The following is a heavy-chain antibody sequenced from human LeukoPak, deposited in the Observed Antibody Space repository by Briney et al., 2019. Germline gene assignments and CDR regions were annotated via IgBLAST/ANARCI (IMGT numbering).Heavy chain of an antibody. Sequence: PSETLSLTCTASGGSISSFSLSWIRQPPGKGLEWIGFIFYTGSTEYYPSPKSRVTISVGTSKNQFSLKLSSVTAADTAMYYCARVSRGNAVGCDYWGQGTLVTVSS. D-gene: IGHD4-23*01. CDR3: ARVSRGNAVGCDY. CDR1: GGSISSFS. V-gene: IGHV4-59*01. J-gene: IGHJ4*02. CDR2: IFYTGST.